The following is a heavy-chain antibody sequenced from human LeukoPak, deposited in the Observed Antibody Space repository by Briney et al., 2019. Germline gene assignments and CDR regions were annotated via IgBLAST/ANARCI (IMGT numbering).Heavy chain of an antibody. Sequence: GGSLRLSCAASGFTFSNAWMSWVRQAPGKGLEWVGRIKSKTDGGTTDYAAPVKGRFTISRDDSKNTLYLQMNSLKTEDTAVYYCTTEAFYDILTGYSYYYMDVWGKGTTVTISS. V-gene: IGHV3-15*01. J-gene: IGHJ6*03. D-gene: IGHD3-9*01. CDR1: GFTFSNAW. CDR2: IKSKTDGGTT. CDR3: TTEAFYDILTGYSYYYMDV.